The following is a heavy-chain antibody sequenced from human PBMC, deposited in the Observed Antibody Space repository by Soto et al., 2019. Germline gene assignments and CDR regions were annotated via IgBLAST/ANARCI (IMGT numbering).Heavy chain of an antibody. CDR3: ARDSGYSGYEADYYYYGMDV. CDR2: IIPIFGTA. Sequence: GASVKVSCKASGGTFSSYAISWVRQAPGQGLEWMGGIIPIFGTANYAQKFQGRVTITADESTSTAYMELSSLRSEDTAVYYCARDSGYSGYEADYYYYGMDVWGQGTAVTVS. D-gene: IGHD5-12*01. J-gene: IGHJ6*02. CDR1: GGTFSSYA. V-gene: IGHV1-69*13.